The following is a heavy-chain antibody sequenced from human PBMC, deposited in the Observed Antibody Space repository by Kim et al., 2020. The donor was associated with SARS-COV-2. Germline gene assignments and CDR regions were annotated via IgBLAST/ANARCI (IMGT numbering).Heavy chain of an antibody. CDR3: ARYPADGDHYYGMDV. D-gene: IGHD6-13*01. CDR2: ISYDGSNK. J-gene: IGHJ6*02. Sequence: GGSLRLSCAASGFTFSSYAMHWVRQAPGKGLEWVAVISYDGSNKYYADSVKGRFTISRDNSKNTLYLQMNSLRAEDTAVYYCARYPADGDHYYGMDVWGQGTTVTVSS. V-gene: IGHV3-30*04. CDR1: GFTFSSYA.